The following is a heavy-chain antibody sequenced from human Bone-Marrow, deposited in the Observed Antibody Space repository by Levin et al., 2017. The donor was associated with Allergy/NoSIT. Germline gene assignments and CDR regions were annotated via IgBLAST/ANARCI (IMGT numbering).Heavy chain of an antibody. V-gene: IGHV3-53*01. Sequence: PGGSLRLSCAASGFTVSSSYMSWVRQAPGKGLEWVSVIYRGGTTYYAASVRGRFTISRDNSNNTLYLQMDILRAEDTAVYYCARAQGSPGSTLDYWGQGTLVTVSS. CDR2: IYRGGTT. CDR1: GFTVSSSY. CDR3: ARAQGSPGSTLDY. D-gene: IGHD6-25*01. J-gene: IGHJ4*02.